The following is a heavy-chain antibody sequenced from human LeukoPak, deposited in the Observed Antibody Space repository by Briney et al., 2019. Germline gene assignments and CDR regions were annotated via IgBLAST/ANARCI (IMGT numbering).Heavy chain of an antibody. Sequence: PGGSLRLSCAASGFTFSNAWMSWVRQAPGKGLEWVGRIKSKTDGGTTDYAAPVKGRFTISRDDSKNTLYLQMNSLKTEDTAVYYCTTDLYYDILTGYYREGYWGQGTLVTVSS. J-gene: IGHJ4*02. CDR2: IKSKTDGGTT. CDR3: TTDLYYDILTGYYREGY. CDR1: GFTFSNAW. D-gene: IGHD3-9*01. V-gene: IGHV3-15*01.